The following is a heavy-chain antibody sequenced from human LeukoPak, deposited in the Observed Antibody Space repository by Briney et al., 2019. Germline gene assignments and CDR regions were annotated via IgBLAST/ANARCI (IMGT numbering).Heavy chain of an antibody. V-gene: IGHV3-48*03. Sequence: GGSLRLSCAASGFTFSNYEMNWVRQAPGKGLEWVSYISSSGSTIYYADSVKGRFTISRDNAKNSLYLQMNSLRAEDTAVYYCARAYYDILTGSNYFDYWGQGTLVTVSS. D-gene: IGHD3-9*01. CDR1: GFTFSNYE. CDR2: ISSSGSTI. J-gene: IGHJ4*02. CDR3: ARAYYDILTGSNYFDY.